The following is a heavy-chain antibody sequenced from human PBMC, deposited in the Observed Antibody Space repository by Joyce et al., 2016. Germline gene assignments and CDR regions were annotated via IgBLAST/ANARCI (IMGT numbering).Heavy chain of an antibody. CDR3: AKILTATYSSGWFLDY. CDR2: ISYDVIYK. D-gene: IGHD6-25*01. Sequence: QVQLVESGGGVVQPGRSLRLSCAASGLTLSNYGVHWVRQAPGKGGECMASISYDVIYKYYADTVKGRVTISRDNSKNTVFLEMNSLRAEDTAVYYCAKILTATYSSGWFLDYWGQGTLVTVSS. CDR1: GLTLSNYG. J-gene: IGHJ4*02. V-gene: IGHV3-30*18.